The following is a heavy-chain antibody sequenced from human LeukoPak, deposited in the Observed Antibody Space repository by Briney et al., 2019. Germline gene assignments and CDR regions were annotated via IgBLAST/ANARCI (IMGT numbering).Heavy chain of an antibody. CDR1: GYTFTSYG. CDR3: ARDQEMGYYYGMDV. Sequence: VASVKVSCKASGYTFTSYGISWVRQAPGQGLEGMGWISAYNGNTNYAQKLQGRVTMTTDTSTSTAYMELRSLRSDDTAVYYCARDQEMGYYYGMDVWGQGTTVTVSS. J-gene: IGHJ6*02. D-gene: IGHD5-24*01. CDR2: ISAYNGNT. V-gene: IGHV1-18*01.